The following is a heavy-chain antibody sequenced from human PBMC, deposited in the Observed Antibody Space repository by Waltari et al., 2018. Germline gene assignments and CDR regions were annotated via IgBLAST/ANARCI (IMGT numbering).Heavy chain of an antibody. CDR1: GFAINEYA. J-gene: IGHJ4*02. CDR3: AKNVGAGYGSRAYALDY. D-gene: IGHD3-16*01. CDR2: ISANEKT. V-gene: IGHV3-23*01. Sequence: EEQLLESGGGLVQPGGSLRLSCEASGFAINEYAMTWVRQAPGKGLEWVATISANEKTYYADSVTGRVTISSDNSKNTVYLQLSGLRADDTALYYCAKNVGAGYGSRAYALDYWGLGTPVTVSS.